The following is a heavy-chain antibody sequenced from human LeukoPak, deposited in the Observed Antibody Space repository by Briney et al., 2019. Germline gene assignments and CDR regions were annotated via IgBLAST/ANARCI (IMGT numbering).Heavy chain of an antibody. J-gene: IGHJ4*02. CDR2: ISSTSNYI. CDR1: GFTFSDYS. Sequence: GGSLRLSCAASGFTFSDYSMNWVRQAPGKGLEWVSSISSTSNYIYYADSVKGRFTISRDNSKNTLYLQMNSLRAEDTAVYYCAKGTMDGGQYYYDSSGGQGTLVTVSS. D-gene: IGHD3-22*01. CDR3: AKGTMDGGQYYYDSS. V-gene: IGHV3-21*04.